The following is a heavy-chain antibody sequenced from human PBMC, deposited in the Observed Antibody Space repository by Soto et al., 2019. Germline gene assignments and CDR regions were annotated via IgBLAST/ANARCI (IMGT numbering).Heavy chain of an antibody. D-gene: IGHD2-21*02. CDR1: GYTFTSYG. V-gene: IGHV1-18*01. Sequence: ASVKVSCKASGYTFTSYGISWVRQAPGQGLEWMGWISAYNGNTNYAQELQGRVTMTTDTSTSTAYMELRSLRSDDTAVYYCARDLAYCGGDCYSFDYWGQGTLVTV. CDR3: ARDLAYCGGDCYSFDY. CDR2: ISAYNGNT. J-gene: IGHJ4*02.